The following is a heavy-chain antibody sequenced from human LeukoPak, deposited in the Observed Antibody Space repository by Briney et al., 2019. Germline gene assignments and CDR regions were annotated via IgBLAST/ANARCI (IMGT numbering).Heavy chain of an antibody. D-gene: IGHD3-22*01. CDR3: AAGLITMIVVDGDYYYYMDV. CDR2: IIPIFGTA. Sequence: GSSVKVSCKASGGTFSSYAISWVRQAPGQGLEWMGRIIPIFGTANYAQKFQGRVTITTDESTSTAYMELSSPRSEDTAVYYCAAGLITMIVVDGDYYYYMDVWGKGTTVTVSS. V-gene: IGHV1-69*05. J-gene: IGHJ6*03. CDR1: GGTFSSYA.